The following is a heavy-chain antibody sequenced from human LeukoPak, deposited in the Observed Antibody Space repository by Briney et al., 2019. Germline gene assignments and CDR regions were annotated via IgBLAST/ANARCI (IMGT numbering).Heavy chain of an antibody. CDR3: ARDLGPHRSSPNSGAFDI. Sequence: PGGSLRLSCAASGFTFSSYAMSWVRQAPGKGLEWVSYITPAGTTYYADSVKGRFTISRDNAKTSLYLQMSNLRADDTAVYYCARDLGPHRSSPNSGAFDIWGQGTMVTVSS. CDR2: ITPAGTT. J-gene: IGHJ3*02. V-gene: IGHV3-48*04. CDR1: GFTFSSYA. D-gene: IGHD6-6*01.